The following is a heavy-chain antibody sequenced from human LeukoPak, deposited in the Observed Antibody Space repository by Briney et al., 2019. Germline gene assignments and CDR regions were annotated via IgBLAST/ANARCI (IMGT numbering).Heavy chain of an antibody. CDR3: AKVVYYYYYMDV. Sequence: GRSLTLSRAASGFTFSSYGTHSASHHPGEWLEWVAVISYDGSNKYYADSVKGRFTISRDNSKNTLYLQMNSLRAEDTAVYYCAKVVYYYYYMDVWGKGTTVTVSS. CDR2: ISYDGSNK. V-gene: IGHV3-30*18. CDR1: GFTFSSYG. J-gene: IGHJ6*03.